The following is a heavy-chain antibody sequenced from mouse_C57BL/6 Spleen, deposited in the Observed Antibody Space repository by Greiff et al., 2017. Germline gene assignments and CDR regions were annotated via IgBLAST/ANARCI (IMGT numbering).Heavy chain of an antibody. J-gene: IGHJ4*01. V-gene: IGHV2-5*01. CDR1: GFSFTSYG. CDR3: AKKGTTVVATDYAMDY. D-gene: IGHD1-1*01. Sequence: VKLVESGPGLVQPSQSLSITCTVSGFSFTSYGVHWVRQSPGTGLEWLGVIWRGGSTDYNAAFMSSLSITKDNSKSQVFFKMNSLQADDTAIYYCAKKGTTVVATDYAMDYWGQGTSVTVSS. CDR2: IWRGGST.